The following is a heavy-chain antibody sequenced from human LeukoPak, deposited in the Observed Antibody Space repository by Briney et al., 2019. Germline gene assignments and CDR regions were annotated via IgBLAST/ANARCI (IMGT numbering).Heavy chain of an antibody. CDR1: GGSISSYY. J-gene: IGHJ3*02. D-gene: IGHD3-9*01. CDR3: ASHPLNYDILTGYYTDDAFDI. CDR2: IYYSGST. Sequence: SETLSLTCTVSGGSISSYYWSWIRQPPGKGLEWIGYIYYSGSTNYNPSLKSRVTISVDTSKNKFSLKLSSVTAADTAVYYCASHPLNYDILTGYYTDDAFDIWGQGTMVTVSS. V-gene: IGHV4-59*08.